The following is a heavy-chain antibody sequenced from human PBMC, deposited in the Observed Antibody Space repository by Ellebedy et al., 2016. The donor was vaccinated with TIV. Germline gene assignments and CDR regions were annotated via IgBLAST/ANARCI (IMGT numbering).Heavy chain of an antibody. CDR3: ARDPVGVGPAFDV. D-gene: IGHD4-23*01. CDR2: IDGDGSRT. Sequence: GESLKISCEASGFSFSNSWMHWVRQAPGKGLVWISRIDGDGSRTNYVDSVKGRFTISRDNAKISLYLQMNSLRAEDTAIYFCARDPVGVGPAFDVWGQGTMVTVSS. J-gene: IGHJ3*01. CDR1: GFSFSNSW. V-gene: IGHV3-74*01.